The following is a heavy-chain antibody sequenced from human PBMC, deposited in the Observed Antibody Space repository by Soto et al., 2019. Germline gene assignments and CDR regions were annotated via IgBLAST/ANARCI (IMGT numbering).Heavy chain of an antibody. J-gene: IGHJ6*02. CDR2: IYPGDSDT. CDR3: ARHLRSYDFFQYYYGIDV. V-gene: IGHV5-51*01. Sequence: GESLKISCRGSGYNYNLHWISWVRQKPGRGLEWMGIIYPGDSDTRYNPSFQGQVTISVDKSINTAYLQWDSLEASDTATYYCARHLRSYDFFQYYYGIDVWGQGSTVAVSS. D-gene: IGHD3-16*01. CDR1: GYNYNLHW.